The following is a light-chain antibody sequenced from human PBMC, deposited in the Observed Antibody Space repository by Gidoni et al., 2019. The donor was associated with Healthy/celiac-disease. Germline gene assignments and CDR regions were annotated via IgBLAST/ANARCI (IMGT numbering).Light chain of an antibody. J-gene: IGKJ1*01. Sequence: DIQLTQSPSFLSASVGDRVTITCRASQGIRSYLDWYQQKPGKAPKHLIYAASTLQSGVPSRFSGRGSGTEVTLTISSLQPEDFATYYCQQLNSYPRTFGQXTKVEIK. CDR1: QGIRSY. V-gene: IGKV1-9*01. CDR2: AAS. CDR3: QQLNSYPRT.